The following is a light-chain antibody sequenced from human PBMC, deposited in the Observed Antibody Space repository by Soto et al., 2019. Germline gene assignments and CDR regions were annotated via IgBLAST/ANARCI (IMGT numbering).Light chain of an antibody. Sequence: QPVLTQPPSVSGAPGQRVTLSCTGSSSNIGAGYDVHWYQQLPGTAPKLLIYGNNNRPSGVPDRFSGSKSGTSASLAITGLQAEDEADYYCQSYDSSLSVVFGGGTKVTVL. CDR3: QSYDSSLSVV. CDR2: GNN. V-gene: IGLV1-40*01. CDR1: SSNIGAGYD. J-gene: IGLJ2*01.